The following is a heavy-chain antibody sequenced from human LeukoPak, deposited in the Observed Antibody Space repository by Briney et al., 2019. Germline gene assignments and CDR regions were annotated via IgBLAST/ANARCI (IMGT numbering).Heavy chain of an antibody. CDR2: IYYSGST. Sequence: SETLSLTCTVSGGSISSYYWSWIRQPPGKGLEWIGFIYYSGSTNYNPSLKSRVTISIDTSKNQFSLRLSSVTAADTAVYYCARYYIAVAGTHFDYWGQGTLVTVSS. CDR1: GGSISSYY. CDR3: ARYYIAVAGTHFDY. J-gene: IGHJ4*02. D-gene: IGHD6-19*01. V-gene: IGHV4-59*01.